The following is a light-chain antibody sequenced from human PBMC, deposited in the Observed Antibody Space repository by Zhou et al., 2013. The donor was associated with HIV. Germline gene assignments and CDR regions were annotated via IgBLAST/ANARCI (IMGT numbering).Light chain of an antibody. CDR1: HSISTW. J-gene: IGKJ2*01. Sequence: DIQMTQSPSTLSASVGDRVTITCRASHSISTWLAWYQQKPGKAPKLLIYKASSLESGVPSRFSGSGSGTEFTLTINSLQPDDFATYYCQQYDSRYTFGQGTKLEIK. CDR2: KAS. V-gene: IGKV1-5*03. CDR3: QQYDSRYT.